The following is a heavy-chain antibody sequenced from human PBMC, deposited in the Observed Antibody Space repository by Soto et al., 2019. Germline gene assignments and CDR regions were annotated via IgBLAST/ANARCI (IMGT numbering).Heavy chain of an antibody. Sequence: SETLSLTCTVSGGSISSYYWSWIRQPPGKGLEWIGYIYYSGSTNYNPSLKSRVTISVDTSKNQFSLKLSSVTAADTAVYYCARAVTYYYDSSGYYSPPNWFDPWGQGTLVTVSS. CDR2: IYYSGST. CDR1: GGSISSYY. V-gene: IGHV4-59*01. D-gene: IGHD3-22*01. J-gene: IGHJ5*02. CDR3: ARAVTYYYDSSGYYSPPNWFDP.